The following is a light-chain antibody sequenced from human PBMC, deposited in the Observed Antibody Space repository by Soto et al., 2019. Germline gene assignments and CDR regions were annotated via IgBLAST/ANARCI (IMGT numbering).Light chain of an antibody. Sequence: DIQMTQSPSSLSASVGDRVSISCRASESVSNYLNWYQHKPGRAPRVLIYAASTLQSGVPSRISASGYGTDFTLTISSLQPDDFATYYCQHDLRPPLNCGPGTTVDI. CDR2: AAS. CDR3: QHDLRPPLN. CDR1: ESVSNY. J-gene: IGKJ3*01. V-gene: IGKV1-39*01.